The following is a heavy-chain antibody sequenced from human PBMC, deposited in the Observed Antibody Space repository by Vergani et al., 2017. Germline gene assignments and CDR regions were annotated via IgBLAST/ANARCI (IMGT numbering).Heavy chain of an antibody. J-gene: IGHJ5*02. Sequence: EVRLLESGGDLLQSGESLKISCAASGFSFKDYAMSWVRQAPGKGLEWVSGIIGTGGFTFYADSVKGRVTISRENSKNTLYLQMNSLRAEDTAVYYCAKAGFRYCSSTSCYRRDWFDPWGQGTLVTVSS. CDR1: GFSFKDYA. V-gene: IGHV3-23*01. CDR3: AKAGFRYCSSTSCYRRDWFDP. CDR2: IIGTGGFT. D-gene: IGHD2-2*02.